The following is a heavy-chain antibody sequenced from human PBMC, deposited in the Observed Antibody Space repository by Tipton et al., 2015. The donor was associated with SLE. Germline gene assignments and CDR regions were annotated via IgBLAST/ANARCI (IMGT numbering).Heavy chain of an antibody. D-gene: IGHD6-19*01. Sequence: SLRLSCVASGFTFSSNWMRWVRQTPGKGLEWVANIKEDGSDKYYVDSVKGRFTISRDNAKNSLYLQMNSLRAEDTAVYYCARGDISVAIYDYWGQGTLVTVSS. CDR3: ARGDISVAIYDY. J-gene: IGHJ4*02. CDR1: GFTFSSNW. V-gene: IGHV3-7*01. CDR2: IKEDGSDK.